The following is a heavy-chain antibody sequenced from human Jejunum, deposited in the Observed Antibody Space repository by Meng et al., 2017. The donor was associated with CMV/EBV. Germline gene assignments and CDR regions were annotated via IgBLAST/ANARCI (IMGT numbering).Heavy chain of an antibody. D-gene: IGHD3-22*01. Sequence: YWGWIRQPPGQGLEWIGSIYYSGSTYYNPSLKSRVTISLDTSKNQFSLRLSSVTAADTAVYYCARDCFAGSCGETMIVYSYYDMDVWGQGTTVTVSS. CDR1: Y. CDR3: ARDCFAGSCGETMIVYSYYDMDV. CDR2: IYYSGST. J-gene: IGHJ6*02. V-gene: IGHV4-39*07.